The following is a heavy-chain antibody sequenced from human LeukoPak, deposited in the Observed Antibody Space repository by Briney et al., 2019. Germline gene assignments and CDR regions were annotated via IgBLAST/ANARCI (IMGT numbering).Heavy chain of an antibody. CDR3: AKNGDRGAYCTGGTCYPYFYYYMDV. V-gene: IGHV3-23*01. CDR1: GFTFNNYA. CDR2: ISSSGSTT. J-gene: IGHJ6*03. Sequence: GGSLRLSCAASGFTFNNYAMNWVRQAPGKGLEWVSYISSSGSTTYYADSVKGRFTISRDNSKNTLYLQMNSLRAEDTAIYYCAKNGDRGAYCTGGTCYPYFYYYMDVWGKGTTVTI. D-gene: IGHD2-15*01.